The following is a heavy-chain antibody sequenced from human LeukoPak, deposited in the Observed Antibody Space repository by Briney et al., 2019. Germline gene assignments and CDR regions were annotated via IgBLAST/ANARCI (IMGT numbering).Heavy chain of an antibody. D-gene: IGHD2-2*01. V-gene: IGHV3-9*01. CDR1: GFTFYDYA. CDR2: ITWSSGSM. CDR3: AKGCSSTNCPPDY. Sequence: GRSLRLSCAASGFTFYDYAMHWVRHAPGKGLEWVSGITWSSGSMAYADSVKGRFNISRDNAKNSLYLQMNSLRAEDTAFYYCAKGCSSTNCPPDYWGQGTLVTVSS. J-gene: IGHJ4*02.